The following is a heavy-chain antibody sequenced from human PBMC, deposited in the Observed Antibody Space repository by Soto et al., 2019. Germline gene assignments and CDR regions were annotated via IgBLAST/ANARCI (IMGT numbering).Heavy chain of an antibody. D-gene: IGHD1-1*01. J-gene: IGHJ4*02. CDR1: GGSISSGGTGSY. CDR3: ASGHDAYKVRY. V-gene: IGHV4-31*03. Sequence: QVQLQESGPGLVKPSQTLSLTCTVSGGSISSGGTGSYWTWIRQLPGKGLEWIGYIYYTGNTYYNPPLKSSATISIDTSENQFSLKLTSVTAADTAVYFCASGHDAYKVRYWGQGTLVTVSS. CDR2: IYYTGNT.